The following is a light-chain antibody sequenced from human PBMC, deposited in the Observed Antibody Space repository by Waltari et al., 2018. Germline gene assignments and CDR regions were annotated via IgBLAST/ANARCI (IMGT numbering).Light chain of an antibody. J-gene: IGLJ3*02. Sequence: QSVLTQPPSASGTPGQRVTISCSGSSSNIGLAPVSWYQQLPGTAPRLPIYANNPRPSGVPARFSGSKSGTSASLAISGLQVEDEADYYCAAWDDDLNGWVFGGGTKVTVL. CDR1: SSNIGLAP. CDR2: ANN. CDR3: AAWDDDLNGWV. V-gene: IGLV1-44*01.